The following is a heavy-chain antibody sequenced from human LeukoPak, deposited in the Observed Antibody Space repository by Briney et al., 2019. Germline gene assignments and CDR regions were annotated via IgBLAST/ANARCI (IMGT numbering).Heavy chain of an antibody. CDR1: GGSISSYY. CDR2: IYCSGST. D-gene: IGHD3-10*01. Sequence: KPSETLSLTCTVSGGSISSYYWSWIRQPPGKGLEWIGYIYCSGSTNYNPSLKSRVTISVDTSKNQFSLKLSSVTAADTAVYYCARRGFGENFDYWGQGTLVTVSS. J-gene: IGHJ4*02. V-gene: IGHV4-59*01. CDR3: ARRGFGENFDY.